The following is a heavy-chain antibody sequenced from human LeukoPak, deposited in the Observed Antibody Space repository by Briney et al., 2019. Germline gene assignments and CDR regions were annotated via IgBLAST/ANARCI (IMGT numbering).Heavy chain of an antibody. CDR1: GYTFTGYY. CDR3: ARRKKQWLEDY. D-gene: IGHD6-19*01. CDR2: ISAYNGNT. J-gene: IGHJ4*02. Sequence: GASVKVSCKASGYTFTGYYIHWVRQAPGQGLEWMGWISAYNGNTNYAQKLQGRVTMTTDTSTSTAYMELRSLRSDDTAVYYCARRKKQWLEDYWGQGTLVTVSS. V-gene: IGHV1-18*04.